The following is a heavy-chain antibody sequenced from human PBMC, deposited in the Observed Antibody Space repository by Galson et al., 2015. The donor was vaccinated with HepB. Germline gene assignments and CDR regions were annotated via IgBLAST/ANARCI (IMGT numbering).Heavy chain of an antibody. J-gene: IGHJ5*02. CDR1: GFSLSTSGMC. CDR3: ARTLEAPRDILTGRGNWFDP. D-gene: IGHD3-9*01. Sequence: PALVKPTQTLTLTCTFSGFSLSTSGMCVSWIRQPPGKALEWLARIDWDDDKYYSTSLKTRLTISKDTSKNQVVLTMTNMDPVDTATYYCARTLEAPRDILTGRGNWFDPWGQGTLVTVSS. V-gene: IGHV2-70*11. CDR2: IDWDDDK.